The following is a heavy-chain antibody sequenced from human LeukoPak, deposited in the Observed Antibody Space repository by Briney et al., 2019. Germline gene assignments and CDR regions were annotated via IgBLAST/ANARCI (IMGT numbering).Heavy chain of an antibody. Sequence: PGGSLRLSCAASGFTFSSYAMSWVRQAPGKGLEWVSGISGSGGSTYYADSVKGRFTISRDNSKNTLYLQMNSLRAEDTAVYYCAKAETVYGGAYFDYWGQGTLVTVSS. J-gene: IGHJ4*02. D-gene: IGHD3-16*01. CDR1: GFTFSSYA. CDR3: AKAETVYGGAYFDY. CDR2: ISGSGGST. V-gene: IGHV3-23*01.